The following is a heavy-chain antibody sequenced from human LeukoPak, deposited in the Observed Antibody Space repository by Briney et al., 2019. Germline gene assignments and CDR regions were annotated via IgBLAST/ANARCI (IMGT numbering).Heavy chain of an antibody. V-gene: IGHV4-59*01. CDR1: GGSISSYY. Sequence: SETLSLTCTVSGGSISSYYWSWIRQPPGKGLEWIGYIYYSGSTNYNPSLKSPVTISVDTSKNQFSLKLSSVTAADTAVYYCARGHGDWLLREPNWFDPWGQGTLVTVSS. D-gene: IGHD3/OR15-3a*01. CDR3: ARGHGDWLLREPNWFDP. CDR2: IYYSGST. J-gene: IGHJ5*02.